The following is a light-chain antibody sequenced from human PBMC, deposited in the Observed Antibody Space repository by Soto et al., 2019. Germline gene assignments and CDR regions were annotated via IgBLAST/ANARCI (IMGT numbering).Light chain of an antibody. CDR2: AAS. J-gene: IGKJ2*01. Sequence: IQFTQSPSPLPASVGDRITIACRASTGITTYLAWYQQKPGKAPKLLSYAASALQSGVPSRFSGSGSGTDFTLTISSLQPEDFATYYCLQNNSYPYTFGQGTKLEIK. CDR3: LQNNSYPYT. V-gene: IGKV1-9*01. CDR1: TGITTY.